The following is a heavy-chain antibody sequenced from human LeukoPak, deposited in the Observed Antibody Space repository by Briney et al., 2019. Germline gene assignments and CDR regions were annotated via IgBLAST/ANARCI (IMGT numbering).Heavy chain of an antibody. Sequence: ASVKVSCKASGYTFTSFYIYWVRQAPGQGLEWMGIINPSGGSTNYAQKFQGRVTMTGDTSTSTVYMELSSLRSDDTAVYYCARAWPRGIAVAGIDPYYFDYWGQGTLVTVSS. J-gene: IGHJ4*02. CDR3: ARAWPRGIAVAGIDPYYFDY. CDR2: INPSGGST. CDR1: GYTFTSFY. V-gene: IGHV1-46*01. D-gene: IGHD6-19*01.